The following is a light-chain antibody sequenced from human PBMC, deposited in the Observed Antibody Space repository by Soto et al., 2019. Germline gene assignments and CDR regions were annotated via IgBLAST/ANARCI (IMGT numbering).Light chain of an antibody. J-gene: IGKJ1*01. V-gene: IGKV1-39*01. CDR2: AAS. CDR1: QSISSY. CDR3: QQSYSTSWT. Sequence: DIQMTQSPSSLSASVGDRVTITCRASQSISSYLNWYQQKPGKAPKLLIYAASSLQSGVPSRFSGSGSGTDFTLTISSLQPEDFATYYCQQSYSTSWTFGQGTQLDIK.